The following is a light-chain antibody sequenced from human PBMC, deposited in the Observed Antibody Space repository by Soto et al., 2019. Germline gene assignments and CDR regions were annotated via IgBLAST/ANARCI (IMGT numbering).Light chain of an antibody. CDR2: GDS. Sequence: QSVLTQPPSVSGAPGQRVTISCTGSSSNIGAGYHVHWYQQLPGAAPKLLIFGDSNRPSGVPDRFSGSKSGTSASLAITGLQADDEADYYCNSHTSSGFRVFGTGTKVTVL. CDR1: SSNIGAGYH. CDR3: NSHTSSGFRV. J-gene: IGLJ1*01. V-gene: IGLV1-40*01.